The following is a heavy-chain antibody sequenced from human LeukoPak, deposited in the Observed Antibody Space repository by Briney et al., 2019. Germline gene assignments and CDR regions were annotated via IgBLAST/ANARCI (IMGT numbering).Heavy chain of an antibody. D-gene: IGHD6-19*01. CDR2: ISAYNGNT. V-gene: IGHV1-18*01. CDR3: ATTILGSSGWYYFDY. CDR1: GYTFTSYG. J-gene: IGHJ4*02. Sequence: ASVKVSCKASGYTFTSYGISWVRQAPGQGLEWMGWISAYNGNTNYAQKLQGRVTMTTDTSTSTAYMELRSLRSDDTAVYYCATTILGSSGWYYFDYWGQGTLVTVSS.